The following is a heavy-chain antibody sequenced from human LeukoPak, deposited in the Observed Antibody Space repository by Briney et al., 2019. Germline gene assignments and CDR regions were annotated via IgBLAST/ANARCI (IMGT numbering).Heavy chain of an antibody. V-gene: IGHV3-23*01. J-gene: IGHJ4*02. CDR2: VTGSGSAT. CDR3: AKRFGESYGHFDY. D-gene: IGHD1-26*01. CDR1: GFTFSSYA. Sequence: GGSLRLSCAASGFTFSSYAMSWVRQAPGKGLEWVSAVTGSGSATDYADSVKGRFTISRDNSKNTLYLQMHSLRAEDTAVYYCAKRFGESYGHFDYWGQGTPVTVSS.